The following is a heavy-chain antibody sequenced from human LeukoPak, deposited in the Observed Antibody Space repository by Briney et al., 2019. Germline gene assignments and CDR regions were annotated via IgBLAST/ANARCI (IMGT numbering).Heavy chain of an antibody. D-gene: IGHD4-17*01. V-gene: IGHV3-48*04. CDR3: ARGPMTTVSVGYFDY. J-gene: IGHJ4*02. CDR1: GFTFSSYS. CDR2: ISSSSSTI. Sequence: GGSLRLSCAASGFTFSSYSMNWVRQAPGKGLEWVSYISSSSSTIYYADSVKGRFTISRDNAKNSLYLQMNSLRAEDTAVYYCARGPMTTVSVGYFDYWGQGTLVTVSS.